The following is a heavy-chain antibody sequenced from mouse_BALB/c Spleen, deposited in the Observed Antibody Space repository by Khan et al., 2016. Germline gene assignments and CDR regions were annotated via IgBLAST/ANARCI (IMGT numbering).Heavy chain of an antibody. CDR3: SIYYHGSRYFDV. V-gene: IGHV9-2-1*01. J-gene: IGHJ1*01. D-gene: IGHD1-1*01. CDR1: GYTFTDYS. Sequence: QIQLVQSGPELKKPGETVKISCKASGYTFTDYSFHWVKQAPGKGLKWMGWINTETTEPTYADDFKGRFAFSLEPSASTAYLQINNLKNEDTATYFCSIYYHGSRYFDVGGAGTTVTVSS. CDR2: INTETTEP.